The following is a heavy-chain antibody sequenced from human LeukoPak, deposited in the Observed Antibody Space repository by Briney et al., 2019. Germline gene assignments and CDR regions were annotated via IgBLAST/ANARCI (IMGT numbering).Heavy chain of an antibody. D-gene: IGHD1-26*01. CDR1: GLTFSDYA. J-gene: IGHJ4*02. CDR3: AKDYSDSRVGDVFLEY. Sequence: GGSLSLSCAASGLTFSDYAMSGVRQAPGKGLEWVSGITSGVTAHYADSVKGRFTISRDNFTNTFHLHMNSLRAEDTAVYYCAKDYSDSRVGDVFLEYWGQGTLVTVSS. V-gene: IGHV3-23*01. CDR2: ITSGVTA.